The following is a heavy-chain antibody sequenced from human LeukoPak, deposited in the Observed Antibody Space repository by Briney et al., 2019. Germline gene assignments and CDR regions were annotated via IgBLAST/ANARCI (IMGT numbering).Heavy chain of an antibody. CDR3: AREPTRSGFDY. Sequence: SQTLSLTCTVSGGSISSGGYYWSWISQHPGKGLEWIGYIYYSGSNYYNPALKRRVTISVDTTKNQFLLKLSSVTAADTAVYYCAREPTRSGFDYWGQGTLVTVSS. CDR1: GGSISSGGYY. J-gene: IGHJ4*02. D-gene: IGHD3-3*01. CDR2: IYYSGSN. V-gene: IGHV4-31*03.